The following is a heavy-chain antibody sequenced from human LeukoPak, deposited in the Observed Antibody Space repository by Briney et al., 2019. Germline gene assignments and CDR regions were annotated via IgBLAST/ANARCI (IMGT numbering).Heavy chain of an antibody. CDR1: DGSISSFY. Sequence: SETLSLTCTVFDGSISSFYWSWTRQPPGKGLEWIAYIHYSGSTNYNPSLKSRVTMSVDTSKNQLSLQLSSVTAADTAVYYCARHFSSRAHGDFDYWGQGTLVTVSS. CDR3: ARHFSSRAHGDFDY. CDR2: IHYSGST. V-gene: IGHV4-59*08. D-gene: IGHD7-27*01. J-gene: IGHJ4*02.